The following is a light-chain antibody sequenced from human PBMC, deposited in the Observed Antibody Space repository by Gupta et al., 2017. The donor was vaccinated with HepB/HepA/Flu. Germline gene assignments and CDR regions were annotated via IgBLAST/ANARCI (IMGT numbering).Light chain of an antibody. CDR1: QSISSY. CDR3: QQSYMTPQT. Sequence: DIQMTQSPSSLSASIGDRVTITCRASQSISSYLNWYQQKPGKAPKVLIYTASSLQSGVSSRFSGSGSGTDFTLTISSVQREDFATYYCQQSYMTPQTFGQGTKVDI. V-gene: IGKV1-39*01. J-gene: IGKJ3*01. CDR2: TAS.